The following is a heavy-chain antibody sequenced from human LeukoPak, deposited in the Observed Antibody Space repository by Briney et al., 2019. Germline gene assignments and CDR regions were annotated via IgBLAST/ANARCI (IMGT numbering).Heavy chain of an antibody. CDR1: GFTFSDYY. D-gene: IGHD5-18*01. CDR3: ASRSAYTYGKTGYFDY. CDR2: ISSGGSTI. J-gene: IGHJ4*02. V-gene: IGHV3-11*01. Sequence: KPGGSLRLSCAASGFTFSDYYMTWIRQAPGKGLEWVSYISSGGSTIYYAESVKGRFTISRDNAKNSLYLQMNSLRAEDTAVYYCASRSAYTYGKTGYFDYWGQGTLVTVSS.